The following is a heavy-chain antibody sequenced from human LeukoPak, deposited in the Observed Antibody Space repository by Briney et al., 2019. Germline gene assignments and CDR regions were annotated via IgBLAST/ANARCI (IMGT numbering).Heavy chain of an antibody. J-gene: IGHJ3*02. CDR1: GGSISSSNW. Sequence: SETLSLTCAVSGGSISSSNWWSWVRQPPGKGLEWIGYIYYSGSTYYNPSLKSRVTISVDTSKNQFSLKLSSVTAADTAVYYCARDKLNYGSGKGAFDIWGQGTMVTVSS. V-gene: IGHV4-4*02. CDR3: ARDKLNYGSGKGAFDI. D-gene: IGHD3-10*01. CDR2: IYYSGST.